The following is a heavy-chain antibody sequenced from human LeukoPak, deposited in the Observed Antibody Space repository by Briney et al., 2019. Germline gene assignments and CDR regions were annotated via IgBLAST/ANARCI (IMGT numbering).Heavy chain of an antibody. CDR1: GFTVSSNY. J-gene: IGHJ4*02. Sequence: AGGSLRLSCAASGFTVSSNYMSWVRQAPGKGLEWVSVIYSGGSTYYADSVKGRFTISRDNSKNTLYLQMNSLRAEDTAVYYCARVPDSSGYTSWGQGTLVTVSS. D-gene: IGHD3-22*01. CDR3: ARVPDSSGYTS. V-gene: IGHV3-53*01. CDR2: IYSGGST.